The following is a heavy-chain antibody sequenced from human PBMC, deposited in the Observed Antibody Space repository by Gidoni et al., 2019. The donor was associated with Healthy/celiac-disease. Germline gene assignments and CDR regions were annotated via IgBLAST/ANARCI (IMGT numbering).Heavy chain of an antibody. CDR3: ARGGPFYYYYGMDV. CDR2: IHSDGSST. Sequence: EVQLVESGGGLVQPGWSLRLSCAASGLPFSSYWMHWVRQAPGKGLVWVSRIHSDGSSTSYADSVKGRFTISRDNAKNTLYLQMNSLRAEDTAVYYCARGGPFYYYYGMDVWGQGTTVTVSS. D-gene: IGHD3-10*01. V-gene: IGHV3-74*01. J-gene: IGHJ6*02. CDR1: GLPFSSYW.